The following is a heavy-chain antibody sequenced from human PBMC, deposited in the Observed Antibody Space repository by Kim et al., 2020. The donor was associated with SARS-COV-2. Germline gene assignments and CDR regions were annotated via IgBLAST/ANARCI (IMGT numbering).Heavy chain of an antibody. Sequence: GGSLRLSCAASGFIFSSYDMHWVRQAPGKGLEWVSAIGTAGDTYYPGSVKGRFTISRENAKNSLYLQMNSLRAGDTAVYYCARTMGPDAFDIWGQGTMVTVSS. CDR1: GFIFSSYD. J-gene: IGHJ3*02. D-gene: IGHD1-26*01. CDR3: ARTMGPDAFDI. V-gene: IGHV3-13*01. CDR2: IGTAGDT.